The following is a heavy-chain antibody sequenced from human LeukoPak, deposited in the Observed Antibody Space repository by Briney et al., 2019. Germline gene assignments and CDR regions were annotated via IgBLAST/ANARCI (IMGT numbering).Heavy chain of an antibody. CDR2: IYHSGST. CDR1: GYSISSGYY. J-gene: IGHJ4*02. CDR3: ARGDVKYYYDSSGYYSGQFDY. V-gene: IGHV4-38-2*02. D-gene: IGHD3-22*01. Sequence: SETLSLTCTVSGYSISSGYYWGWIRQPPGKGLEWIGSIYHSGSTYYNPSLKSRVTISVDTSKNQFSLKLSSVTAADTAVYYCARGDVKYYYDSSGYYSGQFDYWGQGTLVTVSS.